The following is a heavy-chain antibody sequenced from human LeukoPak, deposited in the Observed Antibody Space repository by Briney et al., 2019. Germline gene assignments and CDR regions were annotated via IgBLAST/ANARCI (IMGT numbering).Heavy chain of an antibody. CDR3: ARWWGYYGSGGNDY. CDR1: GFTFSSYE. J-gene: IGHJ4*02. CDR2: ISSSGSTI. Sequence: GGSLRLSCAASGFTFSSYEMNWVRQAPGKGLEWVSYISSSGSTIYYADSVKGRFTISRDNAKNSLYLQMNSLRAEDTAVYYCARWWGYYGSGGNDYWGQGTLVTGSS. V-gene: IGHV3-48*03. D-gene: IGHD3-10*01.